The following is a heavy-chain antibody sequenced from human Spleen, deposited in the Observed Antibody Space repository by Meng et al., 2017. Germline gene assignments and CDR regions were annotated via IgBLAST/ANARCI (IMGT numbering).Heavy chain of an antibody. CDR3: ARGSVSLDS. J-gene: IGHJ4*02. CDR1: GFTFSDYC. V-gene: IGHV4-59*01. CDR2: VSHSGIT. Sequence: ESLKISCAASGFTFSDYCLSWIRQPPGKALEWIGYVSHSGITTYNPSLKSRVIMSIDASKSQFSLKVYSVTTADTAVYYCARGSVSLDSWGQGALVTVSS. D-gene: IGHD5/OR15-5a*01.